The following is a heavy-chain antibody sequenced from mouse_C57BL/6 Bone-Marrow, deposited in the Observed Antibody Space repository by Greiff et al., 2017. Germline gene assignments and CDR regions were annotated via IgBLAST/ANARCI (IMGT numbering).Heavy chain of an antibody. CDR2: IHPNSGST. V-gene: IGHV1-64*01. CDR1: GYTFTSYW. D-gene: IGHD2-1*01. CDR3: ASRGYGNYEYFDV. J-gene: IGHJ1*03. Sequence: VQLQQPGAELVKPGASVKLSCKASGYTFTSYWMHWVKQRPGQGLEWIGMIHPNSGSTNYNEKFKSKATLTVDKSSSTAYMQLSSLTSEDSAVYYCASRGYGNYEYFDVWGTGTTVTVSS.